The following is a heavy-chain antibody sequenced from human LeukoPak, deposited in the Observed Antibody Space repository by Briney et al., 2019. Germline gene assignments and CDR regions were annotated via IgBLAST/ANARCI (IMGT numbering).Heavy chain of an antibody. D-gene: IGHD5-18*01. J-gene: IGHJ4*02. V-gene: IGHV4-59*12. Sequence: SETLSLTCTVSGGSISNYYWSWIRQPPGKGLEWIGYIYQSGSTDYNPSLKSRVTISVDTSKNQFSLKLSSVTAADTAVYYCARKRIGYSCEDYWGQGTLVTVSS. CDR1: GGSISNYY. CDR3: ARKRIGYSCEDY. CDR2: IYQSGST.